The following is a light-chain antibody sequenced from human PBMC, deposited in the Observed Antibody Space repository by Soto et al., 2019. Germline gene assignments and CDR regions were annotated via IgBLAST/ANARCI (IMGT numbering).Light chain of an antibody. V-gene: IGLV1-51*01. J-gene: IGLJ3*02. CDR1: SSNIGNDY. CDR3: GTWDNTLSVWV. Sequence: QSVLTQPPSVSAAPGQKVTISCSGSSSNIGNDYVSWYQQFPGTAPRLLIYDDNKRPSGIPDRFSGSKSGTSATLGISGLETGDEADYYCGTWDNTLSVWVFGGGTKLTVL. CDR2: DDN.